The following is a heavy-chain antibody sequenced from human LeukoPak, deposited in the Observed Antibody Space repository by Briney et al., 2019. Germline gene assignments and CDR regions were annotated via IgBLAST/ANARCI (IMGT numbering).Heavy chain of an antibody. D-gene: IGHD3-9*01. CDR3: AKGLRYFDWPDAFDI. J-gene: IGHJ3*02. CDR2: ISDSGGST. Sequence: GGTLRLSCAASGFTFSSYGMSWVRQAPGKGLEWASAISDSGGSTYYADSVKGRFTISRDNSQNTLYLQMNSLRADDTAVYYCAKGLRYFDWPDAFDIWGQGTMVTVSS. V-gene: IGHV3-23*01. CDR1: GFTFSSYG.